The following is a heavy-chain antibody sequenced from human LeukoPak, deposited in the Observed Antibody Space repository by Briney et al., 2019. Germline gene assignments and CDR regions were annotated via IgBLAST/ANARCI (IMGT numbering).Heavy chain of an antibody. CDR2: ISWNSGSI. V-gene: IGHV3-9*01. J-gene: IGHJ4*02. Sequence: PGGSLRLSCAASGFTFDDYAMHWVRQAPGKGLEWVSGISWNSGSIGYADSVKGRFTISRDNAKNSLYLQMNSLRAEDTAVYYCATAYCGGDCYPDWWGQGTLVTVSS. CDR1: GFTFDDYA. CDR3: ATAYCGGDCYPDW. D-gene: IGHD2-21*02.